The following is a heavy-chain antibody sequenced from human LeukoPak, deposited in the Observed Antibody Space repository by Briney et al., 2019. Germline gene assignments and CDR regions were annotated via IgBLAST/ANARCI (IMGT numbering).Heavy chain of an antibody. CDR2: IYSGVST. CDR3: AREGTTTSFDY. J-gene: IGHJ4*02. V-gene: IGHV3-53*01. CDR1: GFSVSRNY. D-gene: IGHD1-26*01. Sequence: GGSLRLSCAASGFSVSRNYMNWVRQAPGKGLEWVSVIYSGVSTYYADSVRGRFTISRDNSKNTLYLQMNSLRAEDTAVYYCAREGTTTSFDYWGQGTLVTVSS.